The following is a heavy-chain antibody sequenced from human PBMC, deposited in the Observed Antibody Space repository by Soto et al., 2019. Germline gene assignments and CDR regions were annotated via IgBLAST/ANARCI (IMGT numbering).Heavy chain of an antibody. J-gene: IGHJ4*02. D-gene: IGHD1-26*01. Sequence: SETLSLTCTVSGGSISSYYWSWIRQPPGKGLEWIGYIYYSGSTNYNPSLKSRVTISVDTSKNQFSLKLSSVTAADTAVYYCARGLGGGSYPGGSVPVKYWGQGTLVTVSS. CDR1: GGSISSYY. CDR2: IYYSGST. CDR3: ARGLGGGSYPGGSVPVKY. V-gene: IGHV4-59*01.